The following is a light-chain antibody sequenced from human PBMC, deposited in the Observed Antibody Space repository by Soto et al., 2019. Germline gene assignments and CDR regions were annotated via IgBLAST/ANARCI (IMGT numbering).Light chain of an antibody. CDR3: QQSFSTPRT. CDR2: AAF. V-gene: IGKV1-39*01. J-gene: IGKJ4*01. Sequence: DIQMTQSPSSLSASVRDRVTITCRASQSIANYLNWYQQQPGTATKLLIFAAFSLQSGVPSRLSGSGSGTDFTLTISSLQPEDFATYYCQQSFSTPRTFGGGTKADSK. CDR1: QSIANY.